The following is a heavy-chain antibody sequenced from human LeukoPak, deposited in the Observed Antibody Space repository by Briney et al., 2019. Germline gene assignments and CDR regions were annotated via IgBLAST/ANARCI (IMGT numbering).Heavy chain of an antibody. CDR2: IYHSGST. D-gene: IGHD1-20*01. Sequence: SETLSLTCTVSGGSISSYYWNWIRQPPGKGLEWIGSIYHSGSTYYNPSLKSRVTISVDTSKNQFSLKLSSVTAADTAVYYCARDERDNWNDRPFDYWGQGTLVTVSS. CDR3: ARDERDNWNDRPFDY. V-gene: IGHV4-38-2*02. CDR1: GGSISSYY. J-gene: IGHJ4*02.